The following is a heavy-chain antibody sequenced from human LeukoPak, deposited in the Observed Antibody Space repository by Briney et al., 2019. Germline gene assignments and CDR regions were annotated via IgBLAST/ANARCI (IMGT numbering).Heavy chain of an antibody. Sequence: GGSLRPSCAASGFTIMNSAMNWVRQAPGKGLEWVSAITATGLHIYYADSVKGRFTISRDNAKNSLYLQMNSLRVEDTALYYCARVRSVGGNPHAFNIWGQGTMVTVSS. CDR3: ARVRSVGGNPHAFNI. V-gene: IGHV3-21*01. D-gene: IGHD4-23*01. J-gene: IGHJ3*02. CDR1: GFTIMNSA. CDR2: ITATGLHI.